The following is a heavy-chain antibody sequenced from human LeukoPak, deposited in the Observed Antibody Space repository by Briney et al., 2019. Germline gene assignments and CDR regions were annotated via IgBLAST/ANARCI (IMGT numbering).Heavy chain of an antibody. Sequence: SETLSLTCAVYGGSFSGYYWSWIRQPPGKGLEWIGEINHSGSTNYNPSLKSRVTISVDTSKNQFSLKLSSVTAADTAVYYCAREGLAAAGDFDYWGQGTLVTVSS. CDR3: AREGLAAAGDFDY. V-gene: IGHV4-34*01. D-gene: IGHD6-13*01. J-gene: IGHJ4*02. CDR1: GGSFSGYY. CDR2: INHSGST.